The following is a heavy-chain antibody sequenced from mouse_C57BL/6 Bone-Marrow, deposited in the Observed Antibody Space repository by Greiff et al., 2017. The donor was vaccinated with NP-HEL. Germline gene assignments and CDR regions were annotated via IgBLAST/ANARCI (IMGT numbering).Heavy chain of an antibody. Sequence: EVQLQQSGPKLVKPGASVKISCKASGYTFTDYYMNWVKQSHGQSLEWIGDINPNNGGTSYNQKFKGKATLTVDKSSSTAYMELRSLTSEDSAVYYCARGGLYYYAMDYWGQGTSVTVSS. D-gene: IGHD2-3*01. CDR1: GYTFTDYY. CDR2: INPNNGGT. CDR3: ARGGLYYYAMDY. V-gene: IGHV1-26*01. J-gene: IGHJ4*01.